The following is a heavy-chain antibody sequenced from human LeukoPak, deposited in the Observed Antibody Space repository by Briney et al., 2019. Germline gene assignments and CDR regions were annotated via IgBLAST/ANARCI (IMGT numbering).Heavy chain of an antibody. CDR1: GFNFSTYG. J-gene: IGHJ4*02. CDR2: IWYDGSIK. Sequence: GGSLRLSCAASGFNFSTYGIHWVRQAPGKGLEWVAVIWYDGSIKNYADSVKGRFTISRDNSKNTVYLQMDSLRAEDTALYYCARGQQLVKTDWGQGTLVTVSS. D-gene: IGHD6-13*01. V-gene: IGHV3-33*01. CDR3: ARGQQLVKTD.